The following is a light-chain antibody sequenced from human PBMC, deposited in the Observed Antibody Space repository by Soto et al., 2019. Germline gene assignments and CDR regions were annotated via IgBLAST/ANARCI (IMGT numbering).Light chain of an antibody. CDR3: QQYNNYPLT. CDR1: QDINSY. CDR2: AAS. J-gene: IGKJ4*01. Sequence: DVQMTQSPSSLSASVGDRVTITCRASQDINSYLAWYQQKPGNAPKSLIYAASSLQTGVPSRFSGSESGTDFTLTINNLHPADSATYYCQQYNNYPLTFGGGTKVEIK. V-gene: IGKV1D-16*01.